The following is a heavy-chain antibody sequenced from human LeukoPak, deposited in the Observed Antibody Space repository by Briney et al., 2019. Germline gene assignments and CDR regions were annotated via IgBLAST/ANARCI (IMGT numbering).Heavy chain of an antibody. Sequence: ESGPTLVNPTQTLTLTCSFSGFSLSTSGVGVGWIRQPPGKALEWLALIYWDDNKRYSPSLGSRLTITKDTSKNQVVLIMTNMDPVDTATCFCARDYCSTTSCYQGWFDPWGQGTLVTVSS. J-gene: IGHJ5*02. CDR3: ARDYCSTTSCYQGWFDP. CDR1: GFSLSTSGVG. CDR2: IYWDDNK. V-gene: IGHV2-5*02. D-gene: IGHD2-2*01.